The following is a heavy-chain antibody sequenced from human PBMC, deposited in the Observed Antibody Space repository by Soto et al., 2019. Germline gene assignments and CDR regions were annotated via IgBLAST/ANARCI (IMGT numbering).Heavy chain of an antibody. CDR3: AREASAVISLDY. CDR2: FNPNSGDT. J-gene: IGHJ4*02. D-gene: IGHD6-19*01. CDR1: GYTFTAYS. Sequence: GASVKVSCKASGYTFTAYSMHWVRQAPGQGLEWVGWFNPNSGDTIYAQKFQGRVTLTRDTSIGTAYMELYSLTSDDTAVYYCAREASAVISLDYVGQGTPVTVSS. V-gene: IGHV1-2*02.